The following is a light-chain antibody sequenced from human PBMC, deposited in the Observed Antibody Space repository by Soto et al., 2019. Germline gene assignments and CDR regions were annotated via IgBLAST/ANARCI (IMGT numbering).Light chain of an antibody. CDR2: DVS. CDR3: CSYYRSSSPDV. V-gene: IGLV2-14*01. CDR1: SSDVGGYNY. J-gene: IGLJ2*01. Sequence: QSALTQPASVSGSPGQSITISCTGTSSDVGGYNYVSWYQQHPGKAPKLMIYDVSNRPSGGSNRFSGSKSGNTASLTISGLQADDDADDYCCSYYRSSSPDVFGGGTKLTVL.